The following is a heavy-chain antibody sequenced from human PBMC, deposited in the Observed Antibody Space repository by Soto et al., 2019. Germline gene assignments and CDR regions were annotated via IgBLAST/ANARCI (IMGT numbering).Heavy chain of an antibody. CDR3: SRSIQVGIITFDD. CDR1: GFTFSDYA. CDR2: TSYDGSKK. J-gene: IGHJ4*02. Sequence: GGSLRLSCAASGFTFSDYAMHWVRQAPDRGLEWVAVTSYDGSKKYYADSVKGRFTISRDNSKNTLYLQMNSLRVEDTAVYYCSRSIQVGIITFDDWGQGTLVTVSS. D-gene: IGHD1-26*01. V-gene: IGHV3-30*04.